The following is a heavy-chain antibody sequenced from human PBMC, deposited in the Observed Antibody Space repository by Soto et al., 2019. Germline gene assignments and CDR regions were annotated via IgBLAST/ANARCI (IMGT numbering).Heavy chain of an antibody. Sequence: GGSLRLSCAASGFTFSSYSMNWVRQAPGKGLEWVSYISSSSTIYYADSVKGRFTISRDNAKNSLYLQMNSLRDEDTAVYYCARDPPDSSGYLYYFDYWGQGTLVTVSS. CDR1: GFTFSSYS. D-gene: IGHD3-22*01. J-gene: IGHJ4*02. CDR3: ARDPPDSSGYLYYFDY. V-gene: IGHV3-48*02. CDR2: ISSSSTI.